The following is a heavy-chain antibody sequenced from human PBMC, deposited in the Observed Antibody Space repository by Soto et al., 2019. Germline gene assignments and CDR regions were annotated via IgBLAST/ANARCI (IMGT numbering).Heavy chain of an antibody. CDR1: GFTFSRYS. J-gene: IGHJ5*02. V-gene: IGHV3-48*02. Sequence: EVQVVESGGGLVQPGGSLRLSCAASGFTFSRYSMNWVRQAPGKGREWISYITGDSSTMFYADSVKGRFTISRDNAKNSLFLQMNSLRDEDTAMYYCARDNGRAGSFDPWGQGTLVTVSS. D-gene: IGHD6-13*01. CDR2: ITGDSSTM. CDR3: ARDNGRAGSFDP.